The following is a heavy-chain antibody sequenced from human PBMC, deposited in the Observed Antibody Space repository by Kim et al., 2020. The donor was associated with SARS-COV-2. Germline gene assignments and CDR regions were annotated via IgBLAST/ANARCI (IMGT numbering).Heavy chain of an antibody. Sequence: ASVKVSCKASGYTFTSYGISWVRQAPGQGLEWMGWISAYNGNTNYAQKLQGRVTMTTDTSTSTAYMELRSLRSDNTAVYYCARVGSSWYVDYFDYWGQGTLVTVSS. V-gene: IGHV1-18*01. J-gene: IGHJ4*02. D-gene: IGHD6-13*01. CDR3: ARVGSSWYVDYFDY. CDR1: GYTFTSYG. CDR2: ISAYNGNT.